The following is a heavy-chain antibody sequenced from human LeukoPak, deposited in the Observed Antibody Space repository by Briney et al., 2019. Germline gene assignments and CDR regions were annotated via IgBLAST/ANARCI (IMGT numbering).Heavy chain of an antibody. J-gene: IGHJ4*02. CDR1: GGTFSSYA. CDR2: IIPIFGTA. D-gene: IGHD6-6*01. CDR3: ARVSVAARLAVQFDY. Sequence: ASVKVSCKASGGTFSSYAISWVRQAPGQGLEWMGGIIPIFGTANYAQKFQGRVAITTDESTSTAYMELSSLRSEDTAVYYCARVSVAARLAVQFDYWGQGTLVTVSS. V-gene: IGHV1-69*05.